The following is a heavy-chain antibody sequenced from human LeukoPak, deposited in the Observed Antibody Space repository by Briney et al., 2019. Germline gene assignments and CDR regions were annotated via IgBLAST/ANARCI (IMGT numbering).Heavy chain of an antibody. CDR2: VYYSGTT. CDR1: GGSISNHY. V-gene: IGHV4-59*11. CDR3: ARDSGKCTTTSCSDYLDL. J-gene: IGHJ4*02. Sequence: TSSETLSLTCTVSGGSISNHYWTWIRQSPGKGLEWIGFVYYSGTTHYNPSLESRVTISVDVSKNQFSLKLDSVTTADTAVYYCARDSGKCTTTSCSDYLDLWGQGTLVTVSS. D-gene: IGHD2-2*01.